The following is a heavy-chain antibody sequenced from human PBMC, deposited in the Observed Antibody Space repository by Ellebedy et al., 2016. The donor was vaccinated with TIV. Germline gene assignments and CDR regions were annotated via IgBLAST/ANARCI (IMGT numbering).Heavy chain of an antibody. CDR2: ISYDGSNK. Sequence: GESLKISXAASGFTFSSYAMHWVRQAPGKGLEWVAVISYDGSNKYYADSVKGRFTISRDNSKNTLYLQMNSLRAEDTAVYYCARDTQLLWFGELSYFDYWGQGTLVTVSS. CDR1: GFTFSSYA. J-gene: IGHJ4*02. V-gene: IGHV3-30-3*01. D-gene: IGHD3-10*01. CDR3: ARDTQLLWFGELSYFDY.